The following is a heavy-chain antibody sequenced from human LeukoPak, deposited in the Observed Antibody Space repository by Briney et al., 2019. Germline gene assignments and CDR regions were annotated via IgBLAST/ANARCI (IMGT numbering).Heavy chain of an antibody. J-gene: IGHJ4*02. CDR3: AGDVDYSRDFDY. V-gene: IGHV4-34*01. Sequence: SETLSLTCAVYGGSFSGYYWSWIRQPPGKGLEWIGEINHSGSTNYNPSLKSRVTISVDTSKNQFSLKLSSVTAADTAVYYCAGDVDYSRDFDYWGQGTLVTVSS. D-gene: IGHD4-11*01. CDR1: GGSFSGYY. CDR2: INHSGST.